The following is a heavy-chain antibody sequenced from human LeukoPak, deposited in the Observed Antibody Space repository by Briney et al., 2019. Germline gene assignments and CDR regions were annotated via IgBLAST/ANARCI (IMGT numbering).Heavy chain of an antibody. V-gene: IGHV4-61*09. CDR1: GGSIISNRHY. D-gene: IGHD3-3*01. CDR2: IYSSGNT. Sequence: SETLSLTCTVSGGSIISNRHYWSWIRQPAGKGLEWIGHIYSSGNTKYNPSLKSRLTMSIDSSKNQFSLILTSVTAADTAVYYCARVALITIHENDAFDIWGQGTVVTASS. CDR3: ARVALITIHENDAFDI. J-gene: IGHJ3*02.